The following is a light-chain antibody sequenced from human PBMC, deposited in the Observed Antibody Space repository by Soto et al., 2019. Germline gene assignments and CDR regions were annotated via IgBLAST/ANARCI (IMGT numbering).Light chain of an antibody. Sequence: DIQMTQSPSSVSASGGDRVTITCRASQAISTWLSWYQHNPGKAPKLLLYAASNLQTGVPSRFSGSGSGTDFTLTISSLQPEAFATYYCQQANSFPRTFGQGTKVEIK. CDR1: QAISTW. V-gene: IGKV1D-12*01. CDR3: QQANSFPRT. J-gene: IGKJ1*01. CDR2: AAS.